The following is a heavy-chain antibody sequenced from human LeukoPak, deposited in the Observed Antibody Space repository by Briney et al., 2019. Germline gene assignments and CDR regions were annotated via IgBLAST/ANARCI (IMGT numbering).Heavy chain of an antibody. J-gene: IGHJ4*02. V-gene: IGHV4-39*01. CDR1: GGSISSSSYY. Sequence: SETLSLTCTVSGGSISSSSYYWGWIRQPPGKGLEWIGSIYYSGSTCYNPSLKSRVTISVDTPKNQFSLKLSSVTAADTAVYYCARHYYDSSGYYRFDYWGQGTLVTVSS. CDR3: ARHYYDSSGYYRFDY. CDR2: IYYSGST. D-gene: IGHD3-22*01.